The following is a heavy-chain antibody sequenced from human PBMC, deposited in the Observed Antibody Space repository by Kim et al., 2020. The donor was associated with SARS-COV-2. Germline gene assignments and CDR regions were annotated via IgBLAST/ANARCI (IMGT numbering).Heavy chain of an antibody. V-gene: IGHV3-33*05. CDR2: ISYDGSNK. D-gene: IGHD6-13*01. Sequence: GGSLRLSCAASGFTFSSYGMHWVRQAPGKGLEWVAVISYDGSNKYYADSVKGRFTISRDNSKNTLYLQMNSLRAEDTAVYYCARDFPLESPGYSSSWYDYWGQGTLVTVSS. CDR3: ARDFPLESPGYSSSWYDY. CDR1: GFTFSSYG. J-gene: IGHJ4*02.